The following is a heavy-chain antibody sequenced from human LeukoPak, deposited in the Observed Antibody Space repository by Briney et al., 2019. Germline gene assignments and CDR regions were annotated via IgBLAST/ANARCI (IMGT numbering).Heavy chain of an antibody. CDR1: GGTFSSYA. V-gene: IGHV1-69*13. CDR3: AAPFDPFSKAFDI. CDR2: IIPIFGTA. J-gene: IGHJ3*02. D-gene: IGHD2/OR15-2a*01. Sequence: ASVKVSCKASGGTFSSYAISWVRQAPGQGLEWMGGIIPIFGTANYAQKFQGRVTITADESTSTAYMELSSLRSEDTAVYYCAAPFDPFSKAFDIWGQGTMVTVSS.